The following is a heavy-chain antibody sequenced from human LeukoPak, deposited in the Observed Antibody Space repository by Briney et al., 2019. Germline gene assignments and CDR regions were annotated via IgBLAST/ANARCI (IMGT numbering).Heavy chain of an antibody. D-gene: IGHD3-3*01. CDR1: GGSISSYY. Sequence: SETLSLTCTVSGGSISSYYWSWIRQPPGKGLEWIGYIYYSGSTNYNPSLKSRVTISVDTSKNQFSPKLSSVTAADTAVYYCARGNYDFWSSTEYYFDYWGQGTLVTVSS. CDR3: ARGNYDFWSSTEYYFDY. V-gene: IGHV4-59*01. J-gene: IGHJ4*02. CDR2: IYYSGST.